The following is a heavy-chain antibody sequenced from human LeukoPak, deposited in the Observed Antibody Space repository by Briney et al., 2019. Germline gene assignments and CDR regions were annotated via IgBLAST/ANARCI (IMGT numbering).Heavy chain of an antibody. D-gene: IGHD2-15*01. CDR2: IIPILGIA. J-gene: IGHJ5*02. V-gene: IGHV1-69*04. CDR3: ARADRGGWFDP. Sequence: SVKVSCKASGGTLSSYAISWVRQAPGQGLEWMGRIIPILGIANYAQKFQGRVTITADKSTSTAYMELSSLRSEDTAVYYCARADRGGWFDPWGQGTLVTVSS. CDR1: GGTLSSYA.